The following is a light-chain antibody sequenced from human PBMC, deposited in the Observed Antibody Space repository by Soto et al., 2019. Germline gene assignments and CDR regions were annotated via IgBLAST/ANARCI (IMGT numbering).Light chain of an antibody. J-gene: IGKJ5*01. CDR2: GAS. CDR3: QQYGSSAPIT. V-gene: IGKV3-20*01. Sequence: ELVLTQSPATLSLSPGESATLSCRASQNIDYYLNWYQQKPGQAPRLLIYGASIRATGIPDRFSGSGSETDFTLTISRLEPEDFALYYCQQYGSSAPITFGQGTRLEIK. CDR1: QNIDYY.